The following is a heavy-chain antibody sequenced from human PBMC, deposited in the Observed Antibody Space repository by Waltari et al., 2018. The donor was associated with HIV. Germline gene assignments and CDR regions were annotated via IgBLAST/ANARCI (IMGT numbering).Heavy chain of an antibody. CDR2: IYYSGST. CDR1: GGSISSSSHY. Sequence: QLQLQESGPGLVKPSETLSLTCTVSGGSISSSSHYWGWIRQPPGKGLGWIGSIYYSGSTYYSPYVKSRVTISVDTSKNQFCLKLGSVTAEDTAVYYCARQGYYYDSSGYYTGDFDIWGQGTVVTVSS. D-gene: IGHD3-22*01. J-gene: IGHJ3*02. CDR3: ARQGYYYDSSGYYTGDFDI. V-gene: IGHV4-39*01.